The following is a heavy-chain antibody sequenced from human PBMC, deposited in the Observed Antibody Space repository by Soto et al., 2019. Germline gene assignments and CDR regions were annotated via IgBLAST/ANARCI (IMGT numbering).Heavy chain of an antibody. CDR1: GFTFSDYY. CDR3: ARVRGEARLTYFDY. D-gene: IGHD3-10*01. V-gene: IGHV3-11*01. Sequence: KTGGSLRLSCAASGFTFSDYYMSWIRQAPGKGLEWVSYISSGGSTIYYADSVKGRFTISRDNAKNPLYLQMNSLRAEDTAVYYCARVRGEARLTYFDYWGQGTLVTVSS. J-gene: IGHJ4*02. CDR2: ISSGGSTI.